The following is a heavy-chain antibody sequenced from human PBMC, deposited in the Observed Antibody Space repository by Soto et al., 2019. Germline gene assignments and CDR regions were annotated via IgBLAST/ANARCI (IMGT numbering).Heavy chain of an antibody. Sequence: PGGSLRLSCAASGFTFSTYVMHWVRQAPGKGAEWVAVISFDGRSKDYADSVKGRFTISRDNSKNTRYLQMNSLRAEDTAVYYCGRAYYYDSSGYPVLYYFDYWGQGTLVTVSS. D-gene: IGHD3-22*01. V-gene: IGHV3-30*03. CDR1: GFTFSTYV. CDR3: GRAYYYDSSGYPVLYYFDY. J-gene: IGHJ4*02. CDR2: ISFDGRSK.